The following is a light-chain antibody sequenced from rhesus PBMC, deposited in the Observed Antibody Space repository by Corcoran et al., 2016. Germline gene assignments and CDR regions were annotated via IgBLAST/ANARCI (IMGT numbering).Light chain of an antibody. CDR2: GAS. Sequence: EIVMTQSPATLSLSPGQRVTLSCRASQSVSSNLAWYRQKPGQAPSLLIYGASSRAPGTPDRFGGSGSGTDFTLTITYLEPEDFAVYYCQQNSNWPLTFGGGTKVEIK. CDR1: QSVSSN. CDR3: QQNSNWPLT. V-gene: IGKV3-42*01. J-gene: IGKJ4*01.